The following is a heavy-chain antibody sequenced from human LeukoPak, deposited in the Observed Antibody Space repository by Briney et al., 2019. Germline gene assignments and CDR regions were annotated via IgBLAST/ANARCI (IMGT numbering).Heavy chain of an antibody. V-gene: IGHV4-61*02. CDR1: GGSISSGSYY. CDR2: IYTSGST. J-gene: IGHJ4*02. Sequence: SQTLSLTCTVSGGSISSGSYYWSWIRQPAGKGLEWIGRIYTSGSTNYTPSLKSRVTISVDTSKNQFSLKLSSVTAADTAVYYCAKGYFDYWGQGTLVTVSS. CDR3: AKGYFDY.